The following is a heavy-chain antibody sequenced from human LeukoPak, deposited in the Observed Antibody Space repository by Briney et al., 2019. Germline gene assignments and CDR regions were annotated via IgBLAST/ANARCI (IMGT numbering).Heavy chain of an antibody. CDR1: GFTLSSSW. V-gene: IGHV3-74*01. J-gene: IGHJ4*02. CDR3: VRDFGGEDDF. CDR2: MNEDGRRT. D-gene: IGHD2-15*01. Sequence: PGGSLRLSCAASGFTLSSSWMHGVRQVPGEGLVWVARMNEDGRRTDVAGSVRGRFTISRDTAKNTLFLQMNSLRVEDTAVYHCVRDFGGEDDFWGQGTLVAVSS.